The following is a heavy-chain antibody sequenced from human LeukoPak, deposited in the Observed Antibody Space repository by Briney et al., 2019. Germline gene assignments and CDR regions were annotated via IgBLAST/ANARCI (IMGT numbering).Heavy chain of an antibody. V-gene: IGHV3-21*01. CDR2: ISSSSSYI. Sequence: GGSLRLSCAASGFTVSNNYMSWVRQAPGKGLEWVSSISSSSSYIYYADSVKGRFTISRDNAKNSLYLQMNSLRAEDAAVYYCPRGQHRVAYSDDAFDIWGQGTMVTVSS. D-gene: IGHD2-15*01. J-gene: IGHJ3*02. CDR1: GFTVSNNY. CDR3: PRGQHRVAYSDDAFDI.